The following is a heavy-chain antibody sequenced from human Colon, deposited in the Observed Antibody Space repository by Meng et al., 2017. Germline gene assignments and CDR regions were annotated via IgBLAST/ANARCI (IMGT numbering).Heavy chain of an antibody. Sequence: EGEVVVLGGGLFVPGGSLRLSCAASGFSFTTYAMSGVRRAPGKGLGWVSAIDASGRDTFYAESVKGRFTISRDNSKDTLFLQMSSLRGEDTAIYYCAAKLRGIYPFDYWGQGTLVTVFS. V-gene: IGHV3-23*04. CDR2: IDASGRDT. D-gene: IGHD3-16*01. J-gene: IGHJ4*02. CDR3: AAKLRGIYPFDY. CDR1: GFSFTTYA.